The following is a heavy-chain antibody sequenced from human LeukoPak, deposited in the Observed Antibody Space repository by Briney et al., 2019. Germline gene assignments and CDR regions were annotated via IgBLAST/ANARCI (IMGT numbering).Heavy chain of an antibody. CDR1: GFTFSSYS. D-gene: IGHD3-22*01. CDR2: IISGSSGI. V-gene: IGHV3-21*06. Sequence: GGSLRLSCAASGFTFSSYSMNWVRQAPGKGLEWVSSIISGSSGIYYADSVKGRFTISRDNDKNLLYLQMHRVRDEDTAVYYCARGRTYYYDSSSKPEGHYFDYWGQGPLVTVSS. CDR3: ARGRTYYYDSSSKPEGHYFDY. J-gene: IGHJ4*02.